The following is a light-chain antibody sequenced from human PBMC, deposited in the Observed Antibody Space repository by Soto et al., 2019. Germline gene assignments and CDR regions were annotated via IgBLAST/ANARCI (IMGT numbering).Light chain of an antibody. CDR3: SSYTSNTVI. Sequence: QSVLTQPASVSGSPGQSITISCTGTSSNVGGYNSVSWYQHHPGKVPKVMIYDVTNRPSGVSNRFSGSKSGNTASLTISGLQAEDEADYYCSSYTSNTVIFGGGTKVTVL. CDR1: SSNVGGYNS. J-gene: IGLJ2*01. V-gene: IGLV2-14*03. CDR2: DVT.